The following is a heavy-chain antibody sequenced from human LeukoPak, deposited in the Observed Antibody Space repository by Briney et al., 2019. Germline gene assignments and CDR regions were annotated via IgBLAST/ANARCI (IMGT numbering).Heavy chain of an antibody. D-gene: IGHD3-22*01. J-gene: IGHJ4*02. CDR2: IYYSGST. Sequence: SETLSLTCTVSGGSISSGDYYWSWIRQPPGKGLEWIGYIYYSGSTYYNPSLKSRVTISVDTSKNQFSLKLSSVTAADTAVYYCARLYYYDSSGLDYWGQGTLVTFSS. V-gene: IGHV4-30-4*08. CDR1: GGSISSGDYY. CDR3: ARLYYYDSSGLDY.